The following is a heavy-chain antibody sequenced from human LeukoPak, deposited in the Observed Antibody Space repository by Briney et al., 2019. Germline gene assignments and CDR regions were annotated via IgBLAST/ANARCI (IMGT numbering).Heavy chain of an antibody. Sequence: PSETLSLNCVVYGGSLSGDYWSWIRQPPGKGQQWIGEINHSGSTNYNPSLKSRVTISVDTSKNQLSLKLSSVTAADTAVYYCARDPLVGAFDYWGQGTLVTVSS. D-gene: IGHD1-26*01. CDR2: INHSGST. J-gene: IGHJ4*02. CDR1: GGSLSGDY. V-gene: IGHV4-34*01. CDR3: ARDPLVGAFDY.